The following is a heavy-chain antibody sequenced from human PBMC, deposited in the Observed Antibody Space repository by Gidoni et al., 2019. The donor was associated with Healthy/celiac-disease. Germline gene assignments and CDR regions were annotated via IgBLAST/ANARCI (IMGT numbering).Heavy chain of an antibody. J-gene: IGHJ3*02. Sequence: QVQLQQWGAGLLKPSETLSLTCAVYGGSFSGYYWRWIRQPPGKGLECIGEINHSGSTNYNPSLKSRVTISVDTSKNQFSLKLSSVTAADTAVYYCARGITMIVVVIRAFDIWGQGTMVTVSS. CDR1: GGSFSGYY. V-gene: IGHV4-34*01. CDR2: INHSGST. D-gene: IGHD3-22*01. CDR3: ARGITMIVVVIRAFDI.